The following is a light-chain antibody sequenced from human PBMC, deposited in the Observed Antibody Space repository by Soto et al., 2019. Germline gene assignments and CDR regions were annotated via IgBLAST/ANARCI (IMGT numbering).Light chain of an antibody. Sequence: EIVMTQSPATLSVSPGERVTLSCRASQSVSRKLAWSQQKPGQAPRLLIYGASTRASAIPARFSGSGSGTEFTLTISSLQSEDFAVYYCQQYNDWPPFLTFGGGTKVEIK. CDR1: QSVSRK. CDR2: GAS. V-gene: IGKV3-15*01. J-gene: IGKJ4*01. CDR3: QQYNDWPPFLT.